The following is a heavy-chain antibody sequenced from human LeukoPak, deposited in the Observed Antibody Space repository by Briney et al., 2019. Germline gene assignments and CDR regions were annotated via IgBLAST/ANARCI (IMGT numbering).Heavy chain of an antibody. J-gene: IGHJ6*02. CDR3: ARLPKAVAGTRNYYYGMDV. CDR2: IYYSGST. D-gene: IGHD6-19*01. CDR1: GGSISSYY. Sequence: PSETLSLTCTVSGGSISSYYWSWIRQPPGKGLEWIGYIYYSGSTNYNPSLKSRVTISVDTSKNQFSLKLSSVTAADTAVYYCARLPKAVAGTRNYYYGMDVWGQGTTVTVSS. V-gene: IGHV4-59*12.